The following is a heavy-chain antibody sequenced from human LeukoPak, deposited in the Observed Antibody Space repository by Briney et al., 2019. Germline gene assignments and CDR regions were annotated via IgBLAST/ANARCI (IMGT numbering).Heavy chain of an antibody. CDR1: GDSISSYY. D-gene: IGHD4-17*01. CDR3: ARGGYGDYVDGTLHNWFDP. V-gene: IGHV4-59*01. Sequence: SETLSLTCTVSGDSISSYYWSWIRQPPGKGLEWIGYIYYSGSTDYNPSLKSRVTISVDTSKNQFSLKLSSVTAADTAVYYCARGGYGDYVDGTLHNWFDPWGQGTLVTVSS. J-gene: IGHJ5*02. CDR2: IYYSGST.